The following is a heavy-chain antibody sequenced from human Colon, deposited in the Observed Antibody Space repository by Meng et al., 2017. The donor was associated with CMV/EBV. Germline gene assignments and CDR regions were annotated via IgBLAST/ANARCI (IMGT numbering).Heavy chain of an antibody. CDR1: GFSFNTYG. CDR2: IRFDGSHI. CDR3: AKSLDPVTPRDYFYGMDI. D-gene: IGHD2-21*02. V-gene: IGHV3-30*02. Sequence: GGSLRLSCVASGFSFNTYGMHWVHQAPGKGLEWVAFIRFDGSHIFYGDSVKGRLTISRDNSKNTLFLEINSLRVEDTAVYYCAKSLDPVTPRDYFYGMDIWGPGTTVTVSS. J-gene: IGHJ6*02.